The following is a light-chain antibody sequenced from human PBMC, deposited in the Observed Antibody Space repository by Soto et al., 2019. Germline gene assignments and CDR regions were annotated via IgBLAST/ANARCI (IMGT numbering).Light chain of an antibody. CDR1: SSDVGGYNY. J-gene: IGLJ3*02. CDR3: SSYTSSSTLEV. CDR2: EVS. Sequence: LTQPHSVSGSPGQSITISCTGTSSDVGGYNYVSWYQQHPGKAPKLMIYEVSNRPSGVSNRFSGSKSGNTASLTISGLQAEDEADYYCSSYTSSSTLEVFGGGTKLTVL. V-gene: IGLV2-14*01.